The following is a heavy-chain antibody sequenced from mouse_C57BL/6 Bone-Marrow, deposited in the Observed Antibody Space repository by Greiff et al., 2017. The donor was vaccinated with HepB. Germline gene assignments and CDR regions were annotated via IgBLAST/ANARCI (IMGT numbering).Heavy chain of an antibody. V-gene: IGHV5-4*01. Sequence: EVKLVESGGGLVKPGGSLKLSCAASGFTFSSYAMSWVRQTPEKRLEWVATISDGGSYTYYPDNVKGRFTISRENAKNNLYLQMSHLKSEDTAMYYCARDPTWYFDVWGTGTTVTVSS. J-gene: IGHJ1*03. CDR3: ARDPTWYFDV. D-gene: IGHD1-1*01. CDR2: ISDGGSYT. CDR1: GFTFSSYA.